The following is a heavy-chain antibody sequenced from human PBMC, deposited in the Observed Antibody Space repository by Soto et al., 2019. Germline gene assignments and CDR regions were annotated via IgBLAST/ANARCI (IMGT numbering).Heavy chain of an antibody. J-gene: IGHJ6*02. CDR2: IDPSDSYT. CDR1: GYSFTSYW. D-gene: IGHD6-6*01. V-gene: IGHV5-10-1*01. CDR3: ASYSSSGTYYYYGMDV. Sequence: PGESLKISFKGSGYSFTSYWISWVRQMPGKGLEWMGRIDPSDSYTNYSPSFQGHVTISADKSISTAYLQWSSLKASDTAMYYCASYSSSGTYYYYGMDVWGQGTTVTVSS.